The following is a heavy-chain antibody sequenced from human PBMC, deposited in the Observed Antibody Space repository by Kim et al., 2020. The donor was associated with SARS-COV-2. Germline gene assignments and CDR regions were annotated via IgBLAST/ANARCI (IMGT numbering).Heavy chain of an antibody. CDR3: AKEPRPNSYYYFGMDV. Sequence: GGSLRLSCAASGFSFSSYGMHWVRQAPGKGLEWVAVMSHDATDDYYTDSVKGRFTISRDSSKNTLYLQMNSLRVEDTAVYYCAKEPRPNSYYYFGMDVWGQGTTVTVSS. V-gene: IGHV3-30*18. J-gene: IGHJ6*02. CDR2: MSHDATDD. CDR1: GFSFSSYG.